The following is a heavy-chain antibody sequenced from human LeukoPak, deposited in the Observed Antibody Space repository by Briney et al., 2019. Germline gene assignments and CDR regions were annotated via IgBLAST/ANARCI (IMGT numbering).Heavy chain of an antibody. D-gene: IGHD3-9*01. CDR1: GLTFSSYA. V-gene: IGHV3-15*01. J-gene: IGHJ4*02. CDR3: TTDFISYYDILTGYYTSVDY. Sequence: GGSLRLSCAASGLTFSSYAMSWVRQAPGKGLEWVGRIKSKTDGGTTDYAAPVKGRFTISRDDSKNTLYLQMNSLKTEDTAVYYCTTDFISYYDILTGYYTSVDYWGQGTLVTVSS. CDR2: IKSKTDGGTT.